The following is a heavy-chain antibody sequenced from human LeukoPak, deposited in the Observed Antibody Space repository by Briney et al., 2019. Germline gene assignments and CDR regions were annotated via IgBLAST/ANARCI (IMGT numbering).Heavy chain of an antibody. CDR1: GGSISSSRYS. CDR2: IYYSGST. D-gene: IGHD3-22*01. Sequence: NPRETLSLICTLSGGSISSSRYSWGWIRQPPGKGLEWIGSIYYSGSTYYNPSLKSRVTISVDTSKNQFSLKLSSVTAADTAVYYCASYTMIVEWGLWGQGTLVTVSS. J-gene: IGHJ4*02. CDR3: ASYTMIVEWGL. V-gene: IGHV4-39*07.